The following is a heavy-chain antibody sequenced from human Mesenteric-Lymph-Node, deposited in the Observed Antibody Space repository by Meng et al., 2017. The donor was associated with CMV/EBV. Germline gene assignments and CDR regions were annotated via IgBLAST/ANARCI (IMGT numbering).Heavy chain of an antibody. D-gene: IGHD3-9*01. CDR1: GGSFSGYY. J-gene: IGHJ6*02. V-gene: IGHV4-34*01. CDR3: ARDAGKFTYDILTGPFSYYYYYGMDV. CDR2: INHSGST. Sequence: SETLSLTCAVYGGSFSGYYWSWIRQPPGKGLEWIGEINHSGSTNYNPSLKSRVTISVDTSKNQFSLKLSSVTAADTAVYYCARDAGKFTYDILTGPFSYYYYYGMDVWGQGTTVTVSS.